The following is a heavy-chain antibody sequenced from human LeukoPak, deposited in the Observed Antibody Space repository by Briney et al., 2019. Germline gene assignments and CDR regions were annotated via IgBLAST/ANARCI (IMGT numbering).Heavy chain of an antibody. Sequence: GGSLRLSCAASGFTFSDYYMSWIRQAPGKGLEWVSYISSSGSTIYYADSVKGRFTISRDNAKNSLYLQMNSLRAEDTAVYYCARVRYDYAPMLFDIWGQGTMVTVSS. CDR3: ARVRYDYAPMLFDI. CDR2: ISSSGSTI. D-gene: IGHD3-16*01. CDR1: GFTFSDYY. V-gene: IGHV3-11*01. J-gene: IGHJ3*02.